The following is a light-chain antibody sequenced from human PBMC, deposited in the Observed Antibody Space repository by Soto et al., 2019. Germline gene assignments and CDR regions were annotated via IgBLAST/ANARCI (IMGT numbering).Light chain of an antibody. CDR3: QQYNSYPLT. CDR2: GAS. J-gene: IGKJ4*01. CDR1: QSVSSN. V-gene: IGKV3-15*01. Sequence: EIVMTQSPDTLSVSPGERASLSCRASQSVSSNLAWYQQNPGQAPRLLIYGASARATGIPSRFSGSGSGTEFTLTISSLQPDDFATYYCQQYNSYPLTFGGGTKVDIK.